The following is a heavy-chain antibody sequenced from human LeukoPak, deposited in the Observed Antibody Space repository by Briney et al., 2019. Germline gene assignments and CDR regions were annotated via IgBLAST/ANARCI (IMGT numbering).Heavy chain of an antibody. D-gene: IGHD3-16*02. V-gene: IGHV4-31*03. CDR1: GGSISSGGYY. CDR2: IYYSGST. Sequence: PSETLSLTCTVSGGSISSGGYYWSWIRQHPGKGLEWIGYIYYSGSTYYNPSLKSRVTISVDTSKNQFSLKLSSVTAADTAVYYCAGAERIMITFGGVIVIWGQGTLVTVSS. J-gene: IGHJ4*02. CDR3: AGAERIMITFGGVIVI.